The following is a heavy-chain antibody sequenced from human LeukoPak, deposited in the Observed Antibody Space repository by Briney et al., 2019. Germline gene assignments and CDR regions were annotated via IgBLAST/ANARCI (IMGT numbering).Heavy chain of an antibody. Sequence: PSETLSLTCTVSGGSISSGGYYWSWIRQHPGKGLEWIGYIYYSGSTYYNPSLKSRVTISVDTSKNQFSLKLSSVTAADTAVYCCARDLFHRSSGMDVWGQGTTVTVSS. CDR2: IYYSGST. J-gene: IGHJ6*02. CDR3: ARDLFHRSSGMDV. CDR1: GGSISSGGYY. V-gene: IGHV4-31*03. D-gene: IGHD3-22*01.